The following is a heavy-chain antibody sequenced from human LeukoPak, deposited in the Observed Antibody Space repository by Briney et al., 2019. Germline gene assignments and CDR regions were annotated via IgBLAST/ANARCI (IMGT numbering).Heavy chain of an antibody. CDR1: GGSISSFH. Sequence: SETLSLTCTVSGGSISSFHWSWIRQPAGKGLEWIGHIYSSGSTDYNPSLKSRVTMSVGTSKNQFSLKMSSVTAADAALYYCARGIPAAPERAFDIWGQGTMVTVSS. CDR3: ARGIPAAPERAFDI. J-gene: IGHJ3*02. V-gene: IGHV4-4*07. D-gene: IGHD6-25*01. CDR2: IYSSGST.